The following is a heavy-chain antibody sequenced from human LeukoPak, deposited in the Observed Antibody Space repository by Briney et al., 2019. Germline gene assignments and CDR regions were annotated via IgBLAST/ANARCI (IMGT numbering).Heavy chain of an antibody. CDR3: ARGPQDYYYDSSGYGY. Sequence: PSETLSLTCTVSGGSISSYYWSWIRQPPGKGLEWIGYIYYSGSTNYNPSLKSRVTISVDTSKNQFSLKLSSVTAADTAVYYCARGPQDYYYDSSGYGYWGQGTLVTVSS. CDR1: GGSISSYY. CDR2: IYYSGST. V-gene: IGHV4-59*12. J-gene: IGHJ4*02. D-gene: IGHD3-22*01.